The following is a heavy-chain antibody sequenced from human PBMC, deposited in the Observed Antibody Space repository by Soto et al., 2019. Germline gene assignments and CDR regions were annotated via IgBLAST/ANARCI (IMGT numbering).Heavy chain of an antibody. J-gene: IGHJ3*02. CDR2: IRSKAYGGTT. Sequence: GSLRLSCTASGFTFGDYAMSWFRQAPGKGLEWVGFIRSKAYGGTTEYAASVKGRFTISRDDSKSIAYLQMNSLKTEDTAVYYCTRDPLRYCSGGSCYSLSGDAFDIWGQGTMVTVSS. CDR3: TRDPLRYCSGGSCYSLSGDAFDI. CDR1: GFTFGDYA. V-gene: IGHV3-49*03. D-gene: IGHD2-15*01.